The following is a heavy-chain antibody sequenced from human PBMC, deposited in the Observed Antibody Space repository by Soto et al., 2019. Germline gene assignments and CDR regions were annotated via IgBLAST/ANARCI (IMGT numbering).Heavy chain of an antibody. D-gene: IGHD3-22*01. CDR2: INPNSGAT. Sequence: ASVKVSCKASGYTFIGEYIHWVRQARGQGLEWMGWINPNSGATNYAQKFQGRVTMTRDTSISTAYMELRRLRSDDTAVYYCARVRGYFDNADHWGQGSLVTVSS. CDR3: ARVRGYFDNADH. V-gene: IGHV1-2*02. CDR1: GYTFIGEY. J-gene: IGHJ4*02.